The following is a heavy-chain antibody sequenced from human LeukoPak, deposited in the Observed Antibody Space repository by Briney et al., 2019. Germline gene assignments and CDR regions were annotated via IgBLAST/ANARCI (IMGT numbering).Heavy chain of an antibody. CDR1: GDTFSSYV. J-gene: IGHJ4*02. CDR2: IIPVFATA. Sequence: SVKVSCKASGDTFSSYVISWMRQAPGQGLEWMGGIIPVFATANYAQKFQGRVTITADESTSTAYMELTSLRSEDTAVYYCVRDFMYNTACTGCWGQGTLVTVSS. CDR3: VRDFMYNTACTGC. V-gene: IGHV1-69*13. D-gene: IGHD5-18*01.